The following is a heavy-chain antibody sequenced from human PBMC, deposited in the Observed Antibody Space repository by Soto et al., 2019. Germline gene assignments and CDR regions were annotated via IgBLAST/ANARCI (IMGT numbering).Heavy chain of an antibody. D-gene: IGHD1-7*01. Sequence: PGGSLRLSCAASGFTLSGYVLHWVRQAPGKGLEWVALISYDGSDKNYGDSVKGRFTISRDNSKNTLYPQMNSLRAEDTAVYYCARVFELELRYYYGMDVWGQGTTVTVSS. CDR1: GFTLSGYV. CDR2: ISYDGSDK. V-gene: IGHV3-30-3*01. CDR3: ARVFELELRYYYGMDV. J-gene: IGHJ6*02.